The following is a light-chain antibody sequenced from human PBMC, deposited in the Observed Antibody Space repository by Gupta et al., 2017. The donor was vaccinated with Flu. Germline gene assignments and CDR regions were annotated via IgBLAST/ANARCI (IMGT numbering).Light chain of an antibody. Sequence: QSALTQPASVSGSPSQSVTISCTGTNTDVGAYNYVSWYQQYPGKAPKLMIYEVSYRSSGVSQRFSGSQSGSTASLIISGRQTHDKAHYYCASDARISALVFGGGTKLTVL. CDR1: NTDVGAYNY. V-gene: IGLV2-14*01. CDR3: ASDARISALV. CDR2: EVS. J-gene: IGLJ2*01.